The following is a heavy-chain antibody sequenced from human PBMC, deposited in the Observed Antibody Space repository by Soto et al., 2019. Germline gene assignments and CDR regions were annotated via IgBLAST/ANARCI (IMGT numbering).Heavy chain of an antibody. J-gene: IGHJ6*02. Sequence: ASVKVSCKASGYTFTSYAMHWVRQAPGQRLEWMGWINAGNGNTKYSQKFQGRVTITRDASASTAYMELSSLRSEDTAVYYCARGNRVFGVVIFYYYYYGMDVWGQGTTVTVSS. V-gene: IGHV1-3*01. CDR1: GYTFTSYA. CDR2: INAGNGNT. D-gene: IGHD3-3*01. CDR3: ARGNRVFGVVIFYYYYYGMDV.